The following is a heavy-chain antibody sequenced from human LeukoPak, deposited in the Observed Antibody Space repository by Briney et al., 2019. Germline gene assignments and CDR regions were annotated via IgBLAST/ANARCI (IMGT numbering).Heavy chain of an antibody. J-gene: IGHJ4*02. CDR2: INHSGST. CDR3: ARGQGVYDSSGYYPTGLHTRTAIDY. V-gene: IGHV4-34*01. Sequence: SETLSLTCAVYGGSFSGYYWSWIRQPPGKGLEWIGEINHSGSTNYNPSLKRRVTISVATSKNQFSLKLRSVTAADTAVYYCARGQGVYDSSGYYPTGLHTRTAIDYWGQGTLVTVSS. D-gene: IGHD3-22*01. CDR1: GGSFSGYY.